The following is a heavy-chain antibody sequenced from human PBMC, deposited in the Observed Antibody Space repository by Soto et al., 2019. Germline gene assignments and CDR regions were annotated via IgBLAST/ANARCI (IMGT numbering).Heavy chain of an antibody. Sequence: SGSLCLTCAVSGGSVSSSNYNWGWIRQPPGKGLEWIGNIYSSGSTYYNPSLKSRVTISVDTSKNQFPLKLSSVTAADTAVYYCASPPYSYGSARGVNVAWAHYWGQGTLVTVSS. V-gene: IGHV4-39*01. J-gene: IGHJ4*02. D-gene: IGHD5-18*01. CDR1: GGSVSSSNYN. CDR2: IYSSGST. CDR3: ASPPYSYGSARGVNVAWAHY.